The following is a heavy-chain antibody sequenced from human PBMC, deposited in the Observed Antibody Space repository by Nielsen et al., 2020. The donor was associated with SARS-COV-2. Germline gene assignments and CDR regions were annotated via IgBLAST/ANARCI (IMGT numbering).Heavy chain of an antibody. CDR3: ARDWSRAFDV. V-gene: IGHV3-33*01. Sequence: GESLKISCAASAFTFSNHAMHWVRQAPGKGLEWVAVISHDGNNKDYVDSVKGRFIVSRDNSKNTVYLQMNSLRVEDTAVYYCARDWSRAFDVWGQGTMVTVSS. CDR2: ISHDGNNK. CDR1: AFTFSNHA. J-gene: IGHJ3*01.